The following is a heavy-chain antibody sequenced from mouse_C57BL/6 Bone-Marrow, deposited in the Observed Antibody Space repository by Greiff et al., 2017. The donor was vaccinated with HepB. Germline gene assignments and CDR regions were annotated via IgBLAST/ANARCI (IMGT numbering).Heavy chain of an antibody. CDR2: INPYNGGT. D-gene: IGHD3-3*01. CDR1: GYTFTDYY. V-gene: IGHV1-19*01. J-gene: IGHJ1*03. CDR3: ATARGVYLYFDV. Sequence: EVQLVESGPVLVKPGASVKMSCKASGYTFTDYYMNWVKQSHGKSLEWIGVINPYNGGTSYNQKFKGKATLTVYKSSSTAYMELNSLTSEDSAVYCCATARGVYLYFDVWGTGTTVTVSS.